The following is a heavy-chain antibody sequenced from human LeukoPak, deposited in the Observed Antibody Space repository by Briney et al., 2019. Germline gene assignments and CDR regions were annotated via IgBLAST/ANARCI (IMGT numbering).Heavy chain of an antibody. CDR2: IAVGSGNT. CDR3: AAYDWNAGANDAFDI. J-gene: IGHJ3*02. D-gene: IGHD1-20*01. Sequence: SVKVSCKASGFTFTRSAMQWVRQARGQRLEWIGRIAVGSGNTNYAQKFQERVTITTDTSTSTAYMELSSLRSEDTAVYYCAAYDWNAGANDAFDIWGQGTMVTVSS. V-gene: IGHV1-58*02. CDR1: GFTFTRSA.